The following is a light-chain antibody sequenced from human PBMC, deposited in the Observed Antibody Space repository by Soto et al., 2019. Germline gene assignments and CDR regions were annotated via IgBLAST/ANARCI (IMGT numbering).Light chain of an antibody. V-gene: IGKV3-11*01. Sequence: DIVLTQSPATLSLSPGERATLSYRASQSVSTYVAWYQQKPGQAPRLLVDDASNRATGIPARFSGSGSGTDFTITISGLEPEDFAIYYCQQRSGWYTFGQGTKLEIK. J-gene: IGKJ2*01. CDR2: DAS. CDR3: QQRSGWYT. CDR1: QSVSTY.